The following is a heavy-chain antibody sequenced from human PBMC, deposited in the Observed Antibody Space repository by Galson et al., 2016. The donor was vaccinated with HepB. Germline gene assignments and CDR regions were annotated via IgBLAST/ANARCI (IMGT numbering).Heavy chain of an antibody. J-gene: IGHJ4*02. CDR1: GFIFSNAW. CDR3: TTENGSDDDGHYFDY. CDR2: IRSKSDGGTT. Sequence: SLRLSCAASGFIFSNAWMSWVRQAPGKGLEWVGRIRSKSDGGTTDYTAPVKGRFTISRDDSKNTVFLEMNSLKIEDTAGYYCTTENGSDDDGHYFDYWGQGTLVTVSS. V-gene: IGHV3-15*01. D-gene: IGHD3-10*01.